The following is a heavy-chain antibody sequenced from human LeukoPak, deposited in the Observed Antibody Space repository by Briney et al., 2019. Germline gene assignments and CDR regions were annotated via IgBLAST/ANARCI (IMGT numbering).Heavy chain of an antibody. Sequence: GGSLRLSCAASGFTFSRFWIYWVLHAPGKGLVWVSRINGEGSETMYADSVKGRFTISRDNAKNTLYLQMNSLRAEDTAVYYCVRVRMGDDFNPFDYWGQGTLVTVSS. J-gene: IGHJ4*02. V-gene: IGHV3-74*03. CDR2: INGEGSET. CDR3: VRVRMGDDFNPFDY. CDR1: GFTFSRFW. D-gene: IGHD3-16*01.